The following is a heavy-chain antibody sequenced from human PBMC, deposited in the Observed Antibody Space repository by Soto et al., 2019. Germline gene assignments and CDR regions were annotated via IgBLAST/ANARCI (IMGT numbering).Heavy chain of an antibody. CDR1: GYTFTSYD. CDR2: MNPNSGNT. Sequence: VQLVQSGAEVKRPGASVKVSCKTSGYTFTSYDINWVRQATGQGLEWMGWMNPNSGNTAYAQKFQGRVTMTRNTPTSTASMELRTLIPEDTAMYYATRARSSGAVAMWGQGTMVTASS. CDR3: TRARSSGAVAM. D-gene: IGHD1-26*01. V-gene: IGHV1-8*01. J-gene: IGHJ3*01.